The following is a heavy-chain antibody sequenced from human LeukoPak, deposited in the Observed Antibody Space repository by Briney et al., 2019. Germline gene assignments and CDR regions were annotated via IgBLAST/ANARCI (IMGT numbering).Heavy chain of an antibody. D-gene: IGHD3-3*01. CDR2: IYYSGST. CDR3: ARDQGYDFWSGYSFRGMDV. CDR1: GGSISSYC. Sequence: SETLSLTCTVSGGSISSYCWSWIRQPPGKGLEWIGYIYYSGSTNYNPSLKSRVTISVDTSKNQFSLKLSSVTAADTAVYYCARDQGYDFWSGYSFRGMDVWGQGTTVTVSS. J-gene: IGHJ6*02. V-gene: IGHV4-59*01.